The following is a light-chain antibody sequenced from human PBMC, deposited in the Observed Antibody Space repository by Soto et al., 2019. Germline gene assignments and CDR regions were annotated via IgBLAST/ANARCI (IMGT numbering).Light chain of an antibody. CDR1: SSDIGGYDY. J-gene: IGLJ1*01. V-gene: IGLV2-11*01. Sequence: QSALTQPRSVSRSPGQSVTFSCTGTSSDIGGYDYVSWYQQHPGKAPKLMIYDVTKRPSGVPDRFSGSKSGNTASLTISGLQAEDEADYYCCSYSGSYFYVFGTGTKVTVL. CDR3: CSYSGSYFYV. CDR2: DVT.